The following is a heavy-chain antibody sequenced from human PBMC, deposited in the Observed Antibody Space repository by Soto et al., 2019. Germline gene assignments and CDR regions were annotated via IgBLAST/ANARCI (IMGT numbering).Heavy chain of an antibody. V-gene: IGHV3-15*01. D-gene: IGHD2-2*01. J-gene: IGHJ5*02. CDR2: IKSKTDGGTT. Sequence: GGSLRLSCAASGFTFSNAWMSWVRQAPGKGLEWVGRIKSKTDGGTTDYAAHVKGRFTISRDDSKNTLYLQMNSLKTEDTAVYYCTTDLHLHIVVVPAATGENWFDPWGQGTLVTVSS. CDR3: TTDLHLHIVVVPAATGENWFDP. CDR1: GFTFSNAW.